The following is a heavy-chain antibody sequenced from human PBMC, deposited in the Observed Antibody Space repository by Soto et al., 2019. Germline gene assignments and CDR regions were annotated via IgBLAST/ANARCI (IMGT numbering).Heavy chain of an antibody. J-gene: IGHJ4*03. CDR1: GFTFSNYE. V-gene: IGHV3-48*03. CDR2: ISSSGSNI. Sequence: EVQLVESGGGLVQPGGSLRLSCAASGFTFSNYEMNWVRQAPGKGLEWVSYISSSGSNIYYADSMKGRFTVSRDNAKNSLNLQMNSLRDEDTAVYYCARDELGGYFDYWGQGTLVTVSS. D-gene: IGHD6-6*01. CDR3: ARDELGGYFDY.